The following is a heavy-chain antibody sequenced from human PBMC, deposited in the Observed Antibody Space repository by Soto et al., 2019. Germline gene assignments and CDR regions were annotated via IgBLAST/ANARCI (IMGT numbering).Heavy chain of an antibody. Sequence: SETLSLTCTVSGGSISSNTYSWGWIRQPPGKGLEWIGTIYYSGTTYYNPSLKSRVTISVDTSKNRFSLNLSFVTAADTAVYYCATMGTPATGLYFFDYWGQGSLVTVSS. CDR3: ATMGTPATGLYFFDY. J-gene: IGHJ4*02. V-gene: IGHV4-39*01. CDR2: IYYSGTT. CDR1: GGSISSNTYS. D-gene: IGHD2-15*01.